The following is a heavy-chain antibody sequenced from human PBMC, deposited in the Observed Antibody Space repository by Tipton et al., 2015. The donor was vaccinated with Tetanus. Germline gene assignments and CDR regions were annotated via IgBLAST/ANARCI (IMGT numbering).Heavy chain of an antibody. CDR3: ARANCDFSKKGSFDS. J-gene: IGHJ4*02. CDR2: LFYSGNS. D-gene: IGHD3-3*01. Sequence: TLSLTCSVSGGSVSRHYWSWIRQPPGTGLEWIGDLFYSGNSIPNPSFRSRVTMSADTSRTLFSLTLMSVPAADTAVYFCARANCDFSKKGSFDSWGQGIRVIVSA. V-gene: IGHV4-59*02. CDR1: GGSVSRHY.